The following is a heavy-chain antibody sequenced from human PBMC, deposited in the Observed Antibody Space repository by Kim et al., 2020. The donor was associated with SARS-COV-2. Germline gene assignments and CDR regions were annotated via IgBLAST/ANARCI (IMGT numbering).Heavy chain of an antibody. J-gene: IGHJ3*02. CDR3: AKGRDGTPAAFDI. CDR1: GGSFSGYY. V-gene: IGHV4-34*01. CDR2: INHSGST. Sequence: SETLSLTCAVYGGSFSGYYWSWIRQPPGKGLEWIGEINHSGSTNYNPSLKSRVTISVDTSKNQLSLKLSSVTAADTAVYDCAKGRDGTPAAFDIWGQGTMVTVSS.